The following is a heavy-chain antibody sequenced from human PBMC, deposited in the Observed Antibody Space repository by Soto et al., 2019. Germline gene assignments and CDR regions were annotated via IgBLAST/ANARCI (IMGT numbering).Heavy chain of an antibody. CDR3: AREAFCGGDCHKIDY. Sequence: SETLSLTCTVSGGSVSSGSYYWSWIRQPPGKGLEWIGYIHYSGSTNYNPSLKSRVTISVDTSKNQFSLKLSSVTAADTAVYYCAREAFCGGDCHKIDYWGQGTLVTVSS. CDR2: IHYSGST. CDR1: GGSVSSGSYY. D-gene: IGHD2-21*02. J-gene: IGHJ4*02. V-gene: IGHV4-61*01.